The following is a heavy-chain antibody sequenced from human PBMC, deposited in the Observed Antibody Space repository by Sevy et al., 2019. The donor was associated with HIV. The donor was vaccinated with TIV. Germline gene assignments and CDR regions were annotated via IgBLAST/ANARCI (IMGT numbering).Heavy chain of an antibody. CDR2: INSRSSTI. J-gene: IGHJ4*02. CDR1: GFTFSTNS. D-gene: IGHD6-13*01. Sequence: GGSLRLSCVASGFTFSTNSMNWVRQAPGKGLEWVSYINSRSSTIHYADSVKGRFTIFRDNAQNSLYLQMNSLRGEDTAVYYCVKDLIAAAGTEFDYWGQGTLVTVSS. V-gene: IGHV3-48*01. CDR3: VKDLIAAAGTEFDY.